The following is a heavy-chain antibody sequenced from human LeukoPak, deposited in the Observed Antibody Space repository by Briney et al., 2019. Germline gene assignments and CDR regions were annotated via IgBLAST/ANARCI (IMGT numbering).Heavy chain of an antibody. CDR2: IYISGST. V-gene: IGHV4-4*07. CDR1: VPSNNSHY. Sequence: PSETQSLPCTVSVPSNNSHYWRWPRQPAGKALEWIGRIYISGSTNYNSSLQSRVTMSLHTSQNQFSLKLTSVTAADTAVYYCASVNLPPLGMDVWGQGTTVTVSS. J-gene: IGHJ6*02. CDR3: ASVNLPPLGMDV.